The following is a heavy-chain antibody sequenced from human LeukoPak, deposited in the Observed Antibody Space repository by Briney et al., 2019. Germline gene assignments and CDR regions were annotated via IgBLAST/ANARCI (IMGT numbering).Heavy chain of an antibody. Sequence: GGSLRLSCAASGFTFSSYWMHWVHHAPGKGLVWVSRINSDGSTTSYADSVKGRFTISRDNAKNTLYLQMNSLRAEDTAVYYCSRDTADDAFDIWGQGTMVTVSS. V-gene: IGHV3-74*01. CDR2: INSDGSTT. CDR3: SRDTADDAFDI. CDR1: GFTFSSYW. J-gene: IGHJ3*02.